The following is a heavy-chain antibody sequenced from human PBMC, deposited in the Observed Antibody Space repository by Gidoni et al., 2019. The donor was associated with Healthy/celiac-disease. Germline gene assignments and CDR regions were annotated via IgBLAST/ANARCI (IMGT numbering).Heavy chain of an antibody. CDR1: GYTFTSYA. CDR2: INTNTGNP. D-gene: IGHD3-22*01. V-gene: IGHV7-4-1*01. J-gene: IGHJ4*02. CDR3: ARDSYYDSSGYYYVGPYFDY. Sequence: QVQLVQSGSELKKPGASVTVSCKASGYTFTSYAIHGVRQAPGQGLEWMGGINTNTGNPTYAQVFTGRFVFSLDTSVSTAYLQICSLKAEDTAVYYCARDSYYDSSGYYYVGPYFDYWGQGTLVTVSS.